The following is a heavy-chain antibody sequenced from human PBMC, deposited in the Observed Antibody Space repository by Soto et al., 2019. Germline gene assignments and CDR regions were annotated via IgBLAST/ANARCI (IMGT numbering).Heavy chain of an antibody. CDR1: GFTFSRYW. Sequence: PGGSLRLSCAAAGFTFSRYWMHWVRQAPGKGLVWVSRINSDGSSTSYADSVKGRFTISRANAKNTLYLQINSLRAEDTAVYYCARLIDSSGWQWPSSGGYYYYYGMDVWGQGTTVTVS. V-gene: IGHV3-74*01. J-gene: IGHJ6*02. CDR3: ARLIDSSGWQWPSSGGYYYYYGMDV. D-gene: IGHD6-19*01. CDR2: INSDGSST.